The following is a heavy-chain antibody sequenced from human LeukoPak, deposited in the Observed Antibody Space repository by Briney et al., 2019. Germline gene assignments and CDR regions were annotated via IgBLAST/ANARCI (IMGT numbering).Heavy chain of an antibody. Sequence: PGGSLRLSCAASGFTVSSNYMSWVRQAPGKGLEWVSVIYSGGSTYYADSVKGRFTISRDNSKNTLYLQMNSLRAEDTAVYYCARDSRIVAPGQDAFDIWGQGTMVTVSS. CDR3: ARDSRIVAPGQDAFDI. J-gene: IGHJ3*02. CDR2: IYSGGST. D-gene: IGHD3-22*01. V-gene: IGHV3-66*01. CDR1: GFTVSSNY.